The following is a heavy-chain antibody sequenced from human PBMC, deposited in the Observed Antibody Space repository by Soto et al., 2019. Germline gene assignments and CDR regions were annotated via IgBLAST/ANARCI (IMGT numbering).Heavy chain of an antibody. CDR1: VRSISSSIYY. D-gene: IGHD2-15*01. Sequence: QLQLQESRPGLVKPSETLSLTCTVSVRSISSSIYYWGWIRQPPGKGLEWMGSIYYSGSTYHNPSLKSRLTISVDRSKNQFSLKLSSVTAADTAVYYCARRCSGGSCYSLAGLDVWGQGTTVTVSS. J-gene: IGHJ6*02. CDR3: ARRCSGGSCYSLAGLDV. V-gene: IGHV4-39*01. CDR2: IYYSGST.